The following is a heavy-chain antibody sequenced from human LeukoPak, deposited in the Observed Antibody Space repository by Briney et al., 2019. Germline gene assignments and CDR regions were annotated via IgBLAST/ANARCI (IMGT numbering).Heavy chain of an antibody. CDR3: ARDGGYSGYKVYFDY. Sequence: PSETLSLTCTVSGGSISSYYWSWIRQPAGKGLEWIGRVSAIGSTNQNPSLKSRVSISIDTSKNQFSLKLTSVTAADTAVYYCARDGGYSGYKVYFDYWGQGTLVTVSS. V-gene: IGHV4-4*07. D-gene: IGHD5-12*01. J-gene: IGHJ4*02. CDR2: VSAIGST. CDR1: GGSISSYY.